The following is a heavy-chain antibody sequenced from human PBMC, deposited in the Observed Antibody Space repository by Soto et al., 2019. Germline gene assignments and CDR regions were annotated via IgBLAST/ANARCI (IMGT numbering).Heavy chain of an antibody. D-gene: IGHD4-17*01. J-gene: IGHJ4*02. CDR1: GSTFINFG. CDR2: FDPEDGET. V-gene: IGHV1-24*01. CDR3: ATYGDYDDVDY. Sequence: ASVKVSCKTSGSTFINFGITWVRQAPGKGLEWMGGFDPEDGETIYAQKFQGRVTMTEDTSTDTAYMELSSLRSEDTAVYYCATYGDYDDVDYWGQGTLVTVSS.